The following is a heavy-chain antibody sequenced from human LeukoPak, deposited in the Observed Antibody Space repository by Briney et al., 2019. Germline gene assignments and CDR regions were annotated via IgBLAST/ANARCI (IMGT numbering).Heavy chain of an antibody. Sequence: SETLSLTCTVSGVSLSSTSYFWGWIRQPPGKGLEWIDSIYRTGSAYYNPSLKDRVTISIDTSENQFSLTLKSVTAADTAVYYCGRLLNFYDTTGPVFDYWGQGILVTVSS. V-gene: IGHV4-39*07. CDR1: GVSLSSTSYF. CDR2: IYRTGSA. J-gene: IGHJ4*02. D-gene: IGHD3-22*01. CDR3: GRLLNFYDTTGPVFDY.